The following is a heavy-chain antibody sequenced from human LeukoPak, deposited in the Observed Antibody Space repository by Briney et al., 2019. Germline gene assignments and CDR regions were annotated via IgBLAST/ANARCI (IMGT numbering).Heavy chain of an antibody. D-gene: IGHD3-16*02. CDR1: GYTFTSYG. Sequence: GASVKVSCKASGYTFTSYGISWVRQAPGKGVEWMGWISAYNGNTNYAQKLQGRVTMPTDTSTSTAYMELRSLRSDDTAVYYCARESYVWGSHRYHFDYWGQGTLVTVSS. CDR3: ARESYVWGSHRYHFDY. CDR2: ISAYNGNT. J-gene: IGHJ4*02. V-gene: IGHV1-18*01.